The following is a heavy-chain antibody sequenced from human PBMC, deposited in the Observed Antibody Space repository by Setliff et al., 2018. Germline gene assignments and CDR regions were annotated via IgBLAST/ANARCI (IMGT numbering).Heavy chain of an antibody. CDR3: ARGPPGYYYYMNV. V-gene: IGHV4-59*01. Sequence: SETLSLTCNVSGGSISSYSWSWIRQAPGKGLEWIGYLYYSGNTNYNPSLKSRVIISGDTSQNYFSLKLTSVTEADTAVYYCARGPPGYYYYMNVWGQGTTVTVSS. J-gene: IGHJ6*03. CDR2: LYYSGNT. CDR1: GGSISSYS.